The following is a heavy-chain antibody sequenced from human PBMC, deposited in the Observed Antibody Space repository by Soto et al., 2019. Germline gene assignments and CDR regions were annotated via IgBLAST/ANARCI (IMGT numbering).Heavy chain of an antibody. CDR3: ASSIN. V-gene: IGHV3-30-3*01. J-gene: IGHJ4*02. CDR2: ISYDENYK. Sequence: GGSLRLSCAASGFTFSSYSMHWVRQAPGKGQEWVAIISYDENYKFYADSVKGRFTISRDNSKNMLYLQMNSLRADDTAVYYCASSINWGQGTLVTVSS. CDR1: GFTFSSYS.